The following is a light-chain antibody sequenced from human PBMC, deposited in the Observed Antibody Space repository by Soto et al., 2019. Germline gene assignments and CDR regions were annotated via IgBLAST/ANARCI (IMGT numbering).Light chain of an antibody. V-gene: IGKV3-20*01. CDR3: QQYGSSLWT. CDR1: QSVNRY. Sequence: EIVLTQSPATLSLSPGERATLSCWASQSVNRYLVWYQQKPGQAPRLLMYDASKRATGIPARFSGSGSGTDFTLTISRLEPEDFAVYYCQQYGSSLWTFGQGTKVDI. J-gene: IGKJ1*01. CDR2: DAS.